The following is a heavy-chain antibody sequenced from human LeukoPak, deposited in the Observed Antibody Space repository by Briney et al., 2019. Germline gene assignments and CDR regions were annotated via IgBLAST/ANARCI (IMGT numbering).Heavy chain of an antibody. V-gene: IGHV1-18*01. Sequence: GASVKVSCKASGYTFTSYGISWVRQAPGQGLEWMGWISAYNGNTNYAQKLQGRVTMTTDTSTSTAYMELRSLRSDDTAVYYCARAFSRYDFWSGYYGLDYWGQGTLVTVSS. CDR1: GYTFTSYG. D-gene: IGHD3-3*01. CDR2: ISAYNGNT. J-gene: IGHJ4*02. CDR3: ARAFSRYDFWSGYYGLDY.